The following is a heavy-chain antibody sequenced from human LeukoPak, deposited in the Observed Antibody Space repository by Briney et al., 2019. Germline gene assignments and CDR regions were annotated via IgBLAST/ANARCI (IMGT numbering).Heavy chain of an antibody. Sequence: PGGSLRLSCAASGVTFSSHLMNWVRQAPGKGLEWVAIIKEDGSEKYYVDSVKGRFTISRDNAKNSLYLQMNSLRAEDTAVFYCARDGTYTDYDPDFDIWGQGTLVTVSS. J-gene: IGHJ4*02. D-gene: IGHD5-12*01. CDR3: ARDGTYTDYDPDFDI. CDR2: IKEDGSEK. CDR1: GVTFSSHL. V-gene: IGHV3-7*04.